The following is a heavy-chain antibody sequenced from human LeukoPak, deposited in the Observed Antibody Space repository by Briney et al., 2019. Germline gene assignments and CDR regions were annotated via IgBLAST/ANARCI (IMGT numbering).Heavy chain of an antibody. CDR2: ISYDGSNK. J-gene: IGHJ4*02. CDR1: GFTFSSYG. V-gene: IGHV3-30*18. CDR3: AKAYYGGNSFIDY. D-gene: IGHD4-23*01. Sequence: GRSLRLSCAASGFTFSSYGMHWVRQAPGKGLEWVAIISYDGSNKYYADSVKGRFTISRDNSKNTLYLQMSSLRAEDTAVYYCAKAYYGGNSFIDYWGQRTLVTVSS.